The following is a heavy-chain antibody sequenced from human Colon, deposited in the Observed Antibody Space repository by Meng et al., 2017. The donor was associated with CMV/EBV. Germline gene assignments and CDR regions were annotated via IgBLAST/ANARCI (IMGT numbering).Heavy chain of an antibody. J-gene: IGHJ6*02. D-gene: IGHD3-3*02. CDR1: GFTFSSYG. V-gene: IGHV3-30*02. Sequence: GESLKISCAASGFTFSSYGMHWVRQAPGKGLEWVAFIRYDGSNKYYADSVKGRFTISRDNFKNTLYLQMNSLRAEDTAVYYCAKAHFRKAYYYGMDVWGQGTTVTVSS. CDR2: IRYDGSNK. CDR3: AKAHFRKAYYYGMDV.